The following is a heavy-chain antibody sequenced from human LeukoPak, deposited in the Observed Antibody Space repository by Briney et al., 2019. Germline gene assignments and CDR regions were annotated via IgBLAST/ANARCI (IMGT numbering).Heavy chain of an antibody. CDR2: IYSGGST. CDR1: GFTFSSNY. Sequence: PGGSLRLSCAASGFTFSSNYMRWVRQAPGKGLEWFSVIYSGGSTYYADSVKGRFTISRDNSKNTLYLQMNSLRAEDTAVYYCARSGGPESDYWGQGTLVTVSS. J-gene: IGHJ4*02. D-gene: IGHD2-15*01. CDR3: ARSGGPESDY. V-gene: IGHV3-53*01.